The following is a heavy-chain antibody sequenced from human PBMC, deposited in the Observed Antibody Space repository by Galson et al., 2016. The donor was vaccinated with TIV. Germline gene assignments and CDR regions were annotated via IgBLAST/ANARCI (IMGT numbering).Heavy chain of an antibody. CDR3: ASVAWFPGLSLDN. CDR1: GGTFSSYA. D-gene: IGHD2/OR15-2a*01. CDR2: FDPEQHKK. J-gene: IGHJ4*02. Sequence: SVKVSCKASGGTFSSYALNWVRQAPGQGLEWMGGFDPEQHKKIYAQKLQGRVTLTEDTSTDTAFLELSSLSFEDTAVYYCASVAWFPGLSLDNWGQGTLVIVSS. V-gene: IGHV1-24*01.